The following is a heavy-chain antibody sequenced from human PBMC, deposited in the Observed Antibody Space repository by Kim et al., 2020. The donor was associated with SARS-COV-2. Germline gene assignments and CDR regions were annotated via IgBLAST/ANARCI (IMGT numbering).Heavy chain of an antibody. J-gene: IGHJ4*02. CDR3: VKDLLGIAY. V-gene: IGHV3-9*01. Sequence: STTIAYADSVTGRFTISRDNAKHSLYLQMNSLRPEDTAFYYCVKDLLGIAYWGQGTLVTVSS. CDR2: STTI. D-gene: IGHD3-16*01.